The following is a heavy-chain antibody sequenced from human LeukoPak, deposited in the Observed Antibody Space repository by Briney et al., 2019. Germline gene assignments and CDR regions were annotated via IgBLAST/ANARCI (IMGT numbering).Heavy chain of an antibody. V-gene: IGHV1-18*01. J-gene: IGHJ6*02. CDR3: ARDWAGYGDYRPYYYYGMDV. CDR1: GYTFTSYG. Sequence: GASVKVSCKASGYTFTSYGISWVRQAPGQGLEWMGWISAYNGNTNYAQKLQGRVTMTTDTSTSTAYMELRSLRSDDTAVYYCARDWAGYGDYRPYYYYGMDVWGQGTTVTVSS. D-gene: IGHD4-17*01. CDR2: ISAYNGNT.